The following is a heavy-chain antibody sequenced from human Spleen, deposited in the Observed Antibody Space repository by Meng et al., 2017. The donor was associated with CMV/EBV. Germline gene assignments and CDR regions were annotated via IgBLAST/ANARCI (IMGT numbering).Heavy chain of an antibody. CDR1: GYSFTTYW. Sequence: GGSLRLSCKGSGYSFTTYWIGWVRQMPGKGLEWMGIIYPSDSDTRYSPAFQGQVTISVDKSITTAYLQWNSLKASDTAIYYCARQGDDFLSASYYYFGMDVWGQGTTVTV. CDR2: IYPSDSDT. J-gene: IGHJ6*02. V-gene: IGHV5-51*01. D-gene: IGHD3-10*01. CDR3: ARQGDDFLSASYYYFGMDV.